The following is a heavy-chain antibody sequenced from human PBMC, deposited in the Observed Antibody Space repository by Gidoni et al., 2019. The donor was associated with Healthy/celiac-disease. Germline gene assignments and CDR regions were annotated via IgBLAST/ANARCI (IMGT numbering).Heavy chain of an antibody. CDR1: GGSISSYY. CDR2: IYYSGST. Sequence: QVQLQESGPGLVKPSETLSLTCTVSGGSISSYYWSWIRQPPGKGLEWIGYIYYSGSTNYNPSLKSRVTISVDTSKNQFSLKLSSVTAADTAVYYCARLASNSHYYYYYMDVWGKGTTVTVSS. J-gene: IGHJ6*03. CDR3: ARLASNSHYYYYYMDV. V-gene: IGHV4-59*01. D-gene: IGHD4-4*01.